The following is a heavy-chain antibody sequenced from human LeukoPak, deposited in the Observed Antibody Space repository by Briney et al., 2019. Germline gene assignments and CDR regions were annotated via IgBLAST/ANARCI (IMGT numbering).Heavy chain of an antibody. Sequence: SETLSLTCTVSGDSISSGSYYWSWIRRPAGKGLEWIGRIYIHGTTSYNPSLKSRVTISADTSKNQFSLKLSSVTAADTAVYYCASGELAVAGFDAFDIWGQGTMVTVSS. V-gene: IGHV4-61*02. CDR2: IYIHGTT. CDR3: ASGELAVAGFDAFDI. D-gene: IGHD6-19*01. J-gene: IGHJ3*02. CDR1: GDSISSGSYY.